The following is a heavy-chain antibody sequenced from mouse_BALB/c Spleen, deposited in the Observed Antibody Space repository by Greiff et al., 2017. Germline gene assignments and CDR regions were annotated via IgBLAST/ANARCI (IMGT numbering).Heavy chain of an antibody. CDR2: ISYSGST. J-gene: IGHJ4*01. CDR3: ARMGDGGGYYAMDY. Sequence: DVKLVESGPGLVKPSQSLSLTCTVTGYSITSDYAWNWIRQFPGNKLEWMGYISYSGSTSYNPSLKSRISITRDTSKNQFFLQLNSVTTEDTATYYCARMGDGGGYYAMDYWGQGTSVTVSS. V-gene: IGHV3-2*02. D-gene: IGHD2-3*01. CDR1: GYSITSDYA.